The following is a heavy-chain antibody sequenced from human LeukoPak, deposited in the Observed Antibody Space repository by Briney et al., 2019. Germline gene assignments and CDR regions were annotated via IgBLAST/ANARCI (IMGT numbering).Heavy chain of an antibody. CDR1: GYTFTSYG. V-gene: IGHV1-18*04. Sequence: ASVKVSCKASGYTFTSYGISWVRQAPGQGLEWKGWISAYNGNTNYAQKLQGRVTMTTDTSTSTAYMELRSLRSDDTAVYYCAREMGYSSSWYPAYWGQGTLVTVSS. CDR3: AREMGYSSSWYPAY. D-gene: IGHD6-13*01. CDR2: ISAYNGNT. J-gene: IGHJ4*02.